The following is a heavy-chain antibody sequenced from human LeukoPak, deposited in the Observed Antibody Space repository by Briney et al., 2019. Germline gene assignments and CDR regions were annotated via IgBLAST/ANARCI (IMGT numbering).Heavy chain of an antibody. CDR1: GYTFTSYG. J-gene: IGHJ4*02. Sequence: ASVKVSCKASGYTFTSYGISWVRQAPGQGLEWMGWISAYNGNTNYAQKLQGRVTMTTDTSTSTAYMELRSLRSDDTAVYYCARVPWDSSGYYPHFDYWGQGTLVTVSS. D-gene: IGHD3-22*01. CDR3: ARVPWDSSGYYPHFDY. CDR2: ISAYNGNT. V-gene: IGHV1-18*01.